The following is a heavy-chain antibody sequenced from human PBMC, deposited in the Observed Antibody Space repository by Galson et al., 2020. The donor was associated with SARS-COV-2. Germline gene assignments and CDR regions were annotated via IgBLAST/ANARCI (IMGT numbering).Heavy chain of an antibody. CDR2: ISPYNGNT. J-gene: IGHJ4*02. V-gene: IGHV1-18*01. Sequence: ASVKVSCKASGYTFTSHGISWVRQAPGQGLEWMGWISPYNGNTNFAEKVHGRVSLTMDTSTNTAYMELWSLRSDDTAVYYCARGGYYFGSGIQPFDSWGQGTLVTVSS. CDR1: GYTFTSHG. CDR3: ARGGYYFGSGIQPFDS. D-gene: IGHD3-10*01.